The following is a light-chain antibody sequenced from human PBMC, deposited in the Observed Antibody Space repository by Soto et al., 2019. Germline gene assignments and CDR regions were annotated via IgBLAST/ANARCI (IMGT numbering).Light chain of an antibody. CDR3: QQRSNWPLT. J-gene: IGKJ4*01. CDR2: DSS. Sequence: EIVLAQSPATLALSPGERATLSCRASQRVSSYLAWYQQKPGQAPRLLINDSSNRATGIPARFSGSGSGTNFSLTISSLEPEDSAVYYCQQRSNWPLTFGGGTRVEIK. CDR1: QRVSSY. V-gene: IGKV3-11*01.